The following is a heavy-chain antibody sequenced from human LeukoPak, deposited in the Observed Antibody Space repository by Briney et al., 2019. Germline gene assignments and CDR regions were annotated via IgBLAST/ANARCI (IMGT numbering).Heavy chain of an antibody. D-gene: IGHD2-15*01. V-gene: IGHV3-48*03. CDR3: ARDHDGCSGGSCYLGYYYYYYMDV. Sequence: PGGSLRLSCAASGFTFSSYEMNWVRQAPGKGLEWVSYISSSGSTIYYADSVKGRFTISRDNAKNSLYLQMNSLRAEDTAVYYCARDHDGCSGGSCYLGYYYYYYMDVWGKGTTVTVSS. CDR2: ISSSGSTI. CDR1: GFTFSSYE. J-gene: IGHJ6*03.